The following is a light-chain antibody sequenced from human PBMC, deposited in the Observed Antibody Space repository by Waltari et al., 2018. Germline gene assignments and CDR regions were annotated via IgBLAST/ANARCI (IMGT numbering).Light chain of an antibody. CDR1: QSVSMNY. J-gene: IGKJ4*01. CDR3: QQFGLIT. V-gene: IGKV3-20*01. CDR2: GAS. Sequence: EIVLTLSPGTLSLSPGETATLSCRASQSVSMNYLSWFQQKPGQAPRLLIYGASMRAAGVPDRFSGGGSGTDFTLTITRLEPEDFAVYYCQQFGLITFGGGTKVEIK.